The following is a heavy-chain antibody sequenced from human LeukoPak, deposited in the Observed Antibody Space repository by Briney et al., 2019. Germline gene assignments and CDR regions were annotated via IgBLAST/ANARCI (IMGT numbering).Heavy chain of an antibody. V-gene: IGHV3-74*01. D-gene: IGHD3-10*01. CDR1: GFTFSSYW. Sequence: PGGSLRLSCAASGFTFSSYWMHWVRQDPGKGLVWVSHINNDGSSTTYADSVKGRFTISRDNAKNTLYLQMNSLRAEDTAVYYCVRDDSGGQSGIDYRGQGTLVTVTS. CDR2: INNDGSST. CDR3: VRDDSGGQSGIDY. J-gene: IGHJ4*02.